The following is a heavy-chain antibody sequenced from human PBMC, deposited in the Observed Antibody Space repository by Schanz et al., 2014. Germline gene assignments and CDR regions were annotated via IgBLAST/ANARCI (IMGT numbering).Heavy chain of an antibody. V-gene: IGHV3-48*01. CDR1: GFGFSSYS. CDR3: ARGGSGSHYRLDY. J-gene: IGHJ4*02. D-gene: IGHD1-26*01. CDR2: ISGSSRTI. Sequence: EVQLVECGGGLIQPGGSLRLSSAASGFGFSSYSMNWVRQAPGKGLEWVSYISGSSRTIYYADSMKGRFTVSRDNAENALYLQMNSLRAEDTGLYFCARGGSGSHYRLDYWGQGTLVTVSS.